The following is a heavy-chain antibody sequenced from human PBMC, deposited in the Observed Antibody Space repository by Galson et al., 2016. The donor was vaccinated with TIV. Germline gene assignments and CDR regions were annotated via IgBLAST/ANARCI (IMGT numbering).Heavy chain of an antibody. V-gene: IGHV3-66*02. CDR2: ISSGGST. CDR3: ARDRRHCGNECFLYYYYGMDV. CDR1: AFSVNGNY. D-gene: IGHD2-21*01. Sequence: SLRLSCAASAFSVNGNYMSWVRQAPGKGLEWASIISSGGSTNYADSVKGRFTIGKDDSKNILYLQMNNLRVEDTAVYFCARDRRHCGNECFLYYYYGMDVWGQGTTVTVSS. J-gene: IGHJ6*02.